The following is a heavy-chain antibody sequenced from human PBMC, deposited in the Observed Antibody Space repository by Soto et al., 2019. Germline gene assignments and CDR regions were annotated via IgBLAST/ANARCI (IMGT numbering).Heavy chain of an antibody. V-gene: IGHV1-3*01. CDR3: ARNNYYDSSGYYWASFDY. J-gene: IGHJ4*02. CDR2: INAGNGNT. CDR1: GYTFTSYA. Sequence: QVQLVQSGAEVKKPGASVKVSCKASGYTFTSYAMHWVRQAPGQRLEWMGWINAGNGNTKYSQKFQGRVTITRDTSASTAYMELSSLRSEDTAVYYCARNNYYDSSGYYWASFDYWGQGTLVTVSS. D-gene: IGHD3-22*01.